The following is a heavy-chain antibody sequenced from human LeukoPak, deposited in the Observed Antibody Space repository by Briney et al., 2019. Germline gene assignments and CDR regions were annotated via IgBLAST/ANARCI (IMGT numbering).Heavy chain of an antibody. CDR3: AKLTTS. CDR2: TVGRGDGT. D-gene: IGHD4-11*01. V-gene: IGHV3-23*01. J-gene: IGHJ4*02. Sequence: GLEWVAVTVGRGDGTYYADSVKGRFTISRDNSNNTLYLQMNSLRAEDTAVYYCAKLTTSWGQGTLVTVSS.